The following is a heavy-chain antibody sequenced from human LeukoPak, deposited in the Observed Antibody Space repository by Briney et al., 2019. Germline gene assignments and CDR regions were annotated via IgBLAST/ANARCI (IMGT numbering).Heavy chain of an antibody. CDR2: IYGGGST. J-gene: IGHJ4*02. CDR3: ARDDFWSGYPFDY. Sequence: GGSLRLSCAASGFTVSSSFMAWVRQAPGKGLEWVSVIYGGGSTYCADSVKGRFTISRDNAKNSLYLQMNSLRAEDTAVYYCARDDFWSGYPFDYWGQGTLVTVSS. CDR1: GFTVSSSF. D-gene: IGHD3-3*01. V-gene: IGHV3-66*01.